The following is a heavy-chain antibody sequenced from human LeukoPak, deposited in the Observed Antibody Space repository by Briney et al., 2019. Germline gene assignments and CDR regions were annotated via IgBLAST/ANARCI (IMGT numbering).Heavy chain of an antibody. D-gene: IGHD3-10*01. J-gene: IGHJ4*02. CDR2: IYTSGST. CDR1: GGSISSGSYY. Sequence: PSQTLSLTCTVSGGSISSGSYYWSWIRQPAGKGLEWIGRIYTSGSTNYNPSLKSRVTISVDTSKNQFSLKLSSVTAADTAVYYCARGDRIWFGVDYWGQGTLVTVSS. V-gene: IGHV4-61*02. CDR3: ARGDRIWFGVDY.